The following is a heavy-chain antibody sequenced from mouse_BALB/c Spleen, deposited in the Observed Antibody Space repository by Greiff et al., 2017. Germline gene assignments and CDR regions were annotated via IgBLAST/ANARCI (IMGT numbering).Heavy chain of an antibody. CDR2: INSNGGST. Sequence: EVKLVESGGGLVQPGGSLKLSCAASGFTFSSYGMSWVRQTPDKRLELVATINSNGGSTYYPDSVKGRFTISRDNAKNTLYLQMSSLKSEDTAMYYCARPYYRYGTTFFMDYWGQGTSVTVSS. CDR3: ARPYYRYGTTFFMDY. V-gene: IGHV5-6-3*01. J-gene: IGHJ4*01. D-gene: IGHD2-14*01. CDR1: GFTFSSYG.